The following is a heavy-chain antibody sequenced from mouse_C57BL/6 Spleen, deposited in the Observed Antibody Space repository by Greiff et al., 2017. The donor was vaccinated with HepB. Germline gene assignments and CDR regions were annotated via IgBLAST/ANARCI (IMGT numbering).Heavy chain of an antibody. V-gene: IGHV1-55*01. Sequence: VQLQQPGAELVKPGASVKTSCKASGYTFTSYWITWVKQRPGQGLEWIGDIYPGSGSTNYNEKFKSKATLTVDTSSSTAYMQLSSLTSEDSAVYYCARGEGSLGYFDVWGTGTTVTVSS. CDR2: IYPGSGST. J-gene: IGHJ1*03. CDR3: ARGEGSLGYFDV. CDR1: GYTFTSYW. D-gene: IGHD6-2*01.